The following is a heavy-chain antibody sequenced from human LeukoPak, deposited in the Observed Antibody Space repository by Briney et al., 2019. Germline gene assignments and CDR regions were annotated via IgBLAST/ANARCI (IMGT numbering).Heavy chain of an antibody. V-gene: IGHV3-53*01. Sequence: GGSLRLSCAASGFTVSSNYMSWVRQAPGKGLGWVSVIYSGGSTYYADSVKGRFTISRDNSKNTLYLQMNSLRAEDTAVYYCARSHASYSSTWHFSYYFDFWGQGALVSVSS. J-gene: IGHJ4*02. CDR3: ARSHASYSSTWHFSYYFDF. D-gene: IGHD6-13*01. CDR2: IYSGGST. CDR1: GFTVSSNY.